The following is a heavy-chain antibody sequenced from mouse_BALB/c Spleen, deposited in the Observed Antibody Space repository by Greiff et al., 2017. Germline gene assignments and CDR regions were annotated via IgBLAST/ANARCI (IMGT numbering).Heavy chain of an antibody. J-gene: IGHJ3*01. CDR3: ARDPYGSSSWFAY. CDR2: IWAGGST. D-gene: IGHD1-1*01. CDR1: GFSLTSYG. Sequence: QVQLQQSGPGLVAPSQSLSITCTVSGFSLTSYGVHWVRQPPGKGLEWLGVIWAGGSTNYNSALMSRLSISKDNSKSQVFLKMNSLQTDDTAMYYCARDPYGSSSWFAYWGQGTLVTVSA. V-gene: IGHV2-9*02.